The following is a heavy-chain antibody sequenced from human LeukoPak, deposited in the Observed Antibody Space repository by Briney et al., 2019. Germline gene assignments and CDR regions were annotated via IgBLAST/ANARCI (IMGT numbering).Heavy chain of an antibody. CDR2: VSSSGNTI. V-gene: IGHV3-11*04. Sequence: GGSLRLSCAASGFNFRDYYMSWIRQAPGKGLEWISYVSSSGNTIHYSDSVKGRFTISRDNAKNSLYLQMNSLRAEDTAVYYCARDSDNCAEPSGYHFDYWGQGTLVTVSS. J-gene: IGHJ4*02. CDR3: ARDSDNCAEPSGYHFDY. CDR1: GFNFRDYY. D-gene: IGHD3-22*01.